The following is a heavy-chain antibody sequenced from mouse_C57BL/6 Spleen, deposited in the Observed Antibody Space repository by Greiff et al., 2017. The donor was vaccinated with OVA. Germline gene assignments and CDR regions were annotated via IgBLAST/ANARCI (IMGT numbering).Heavy chain of an antibody. D-gene: IGHD1-1*01. CDR2: IDPSDSYT. V-gene: IGHV1-52*01. J-gene: IGHJ2*01. Sequence: VQLQQPGAELVRPGSSVKLSCKASGYTFTSYWMHWVKQRPIQGLEWIGNIDPSDSYTNYNQKFKGKATLTVDTSSSTAYMQLSSLTSEDSAVYYCARSLYYGSSFLFDYWGQGTTLTVSS. CDR3: ARSLYYGSSFLFDY. CDR1: GYTFTSYW.